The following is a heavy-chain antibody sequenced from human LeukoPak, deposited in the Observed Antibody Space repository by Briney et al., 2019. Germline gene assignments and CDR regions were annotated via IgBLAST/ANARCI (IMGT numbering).Heavy chain of an antibody. V-gene: IGHV1-69*13. Sequence: GASVKVSCKASGGTFSSYAISWVRQAPGQGLEWMGGIIPIFGTANYAQKFQGRVTITADESTSTAYMELSSLRSEDTAVYYCAKGALSYSSGWYGDNWFDPWGQGTLVTVSS. J-gene: IGHJ5*02. CDR1: GGTFSSYA. CDR3: AKGALSYSSGWYGDNWFDP. D-gene: IGHD6-19*01. CDR2: IIPIFGTA.